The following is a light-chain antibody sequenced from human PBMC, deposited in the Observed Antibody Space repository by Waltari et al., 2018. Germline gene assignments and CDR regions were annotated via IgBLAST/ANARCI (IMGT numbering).Light chain of an antibody. V-gene: IGKV3-11*01. J-gene: IGKJ1*01. Sequence: EIVLTQSPATLSLSPGEGATLSCRASQSVSSQLVWYQQKRGQAPRLLIYDASNRATGIPARFSSSVSGADFTLTISSLEPEDFAVYYCQQCNNSPPTFGQGTKVEIK. CDR1: QSVSSQ. CDR2: DAS. CDR3: QQCNNSPPT.